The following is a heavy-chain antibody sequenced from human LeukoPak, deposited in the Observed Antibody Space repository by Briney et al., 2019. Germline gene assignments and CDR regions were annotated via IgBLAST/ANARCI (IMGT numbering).Heavy chain of an antibody. Sequence: SETLSLTCTVSGGSISSGGYYWSWIRQPAGKGLEWIGRIYTRGSTNYNPSLKSRVTMSVDTSKNQFSLKLSSVTAADTAVYYCARSSQSNHFHCSSTSCYLIYYYYMDVWGKGTTVTVSS. D-gene: IGHD2-2*01. CDR3: ARSSQSNHFHCSSTSCYLIYYYYMDV. CDR2: IYTRGST. V-gene: IGHV4-61*02. J-gene: IGHJ6*03. CDR1: GGSISSGGYY.